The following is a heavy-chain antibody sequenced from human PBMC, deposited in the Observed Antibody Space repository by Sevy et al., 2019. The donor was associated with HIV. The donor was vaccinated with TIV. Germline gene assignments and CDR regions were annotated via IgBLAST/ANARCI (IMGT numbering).Heavy chain of an antibody. D-gene: IGHD6-13*01. CDR3: ARADLDSSTFFYYYGMDV. Sequence: ASVKVSCKTSGYTFTSYDINWVRQATGQGLEWMGWMNPDSGKRGYAQKFQGRVTMTTNTSKITAYMELRSLRSEDSAVYYCARADLDSSTFFYYYGMDVWGQGTTVTVSS. J-gene: IGHJ6*02. CDR1: GYTFTSYD. V-gene: IGHV1-8*01. CDR2: MNPDSGKR.